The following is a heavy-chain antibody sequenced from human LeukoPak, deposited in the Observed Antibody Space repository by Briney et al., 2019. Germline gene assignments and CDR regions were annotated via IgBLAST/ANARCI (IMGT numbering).Heavy chain of an antibody. CDR1: GFTFSSYG. J-gene: IGHJ6*03. D-gene: IGHD5-18*01. Sequence: GGSLRLSCAASGFTFSSYGMHWVRQAPGKGLEWVAVISYDGSNKYYADSVKGRFTISRDNSKNTLYLQMNSLRAEDTAVYYCARDGGIQLWLASYYMDVWGKGTTVTVSS. CDR3: ARDGGIQLWLASYYMDV. CDR2: ISYDGSNK. V-gene: IGHV3-30*03.